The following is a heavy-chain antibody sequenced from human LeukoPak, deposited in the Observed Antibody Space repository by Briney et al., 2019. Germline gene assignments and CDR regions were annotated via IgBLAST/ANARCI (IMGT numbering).Heavy chain of an antibody. D-gene: IGHD3-10*01. CDR3: ARVYGSGSFHYYYMDV. J-gene: IGHJ6*03. CDR2: INTNTGNP. Sequence: GASVKVSCKASGYTFTSYGISWVRQAPGQGLEWMGWINTNTGNPTYAQGFTGRFVFSLDTSVSTAYLQISSLKAEDTAVYYCARVYGSGSFHYYYMDVWGKGTTVTVSS. CDR1: GYTFTSYG. V-gene: IGHV7-4-1*02.